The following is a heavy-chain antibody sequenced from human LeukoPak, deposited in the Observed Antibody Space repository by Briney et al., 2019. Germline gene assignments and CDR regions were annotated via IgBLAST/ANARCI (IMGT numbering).Heavy chain of an antibody. CDR3: ARDQEAVAGLRGNYYYYMDV. CDR2: IYTSGST. V-gene: IGHV4-4*07. CDR1: GGSISSYY. J-gene: IGHJ6*03. D-gene: IGHD6-19*01. Sequence: SETLSLTCTVSGGSISSYYWSWIRQPAGKGLEWIGRIYTSGSTNYNPSLKSQVTMSVDTSKNQFSLKLSSVTAADTAVYYCARDQEAVAGLRGNYYYYMDVWGKGTTVTVSS.